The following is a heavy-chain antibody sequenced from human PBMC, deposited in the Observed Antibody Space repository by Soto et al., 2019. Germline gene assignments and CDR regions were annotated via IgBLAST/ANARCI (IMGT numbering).Heavy chain of an antibody. Sequence: LRLSCAASGFTFSSYAMSWVRQAPGKGLEWVSAISGSGGSTYYADSVKGRFTISRDNSKNTLYLQMNSLRAEDTAVYYCAKAQGIVGATANFQHWGQGTLVTVSS. CDR2: ISGSGGST. CDR1: GFTFSSYA. CDR3: AKAQGIVGATANFQH. V-gene: IGHV3-23*01. D-gene: IGHD1-26*01. J-gene: IGHJ1*01.